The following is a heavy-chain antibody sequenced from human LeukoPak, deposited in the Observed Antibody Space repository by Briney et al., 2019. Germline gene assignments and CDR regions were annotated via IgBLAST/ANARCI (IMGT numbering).Heavy chain of an antibody. CDR3: ARVPRRGGEDAFDI. J-gene: IGHJ3*02. D-gene: IGHD2-15*01. CDR1: GFTFSTYG. Sequence: GGSLRLSCGASGFTFSTYGMHWVRQAPGKGLEWVAFIWYDGNNKYYADSVKGRFTISRDNSKNTLYLQMKSLRAEDTAVYYCARVPRRGGEDAFDIWGQGTMVTVSS. V-gene: IGHV3-33*01. CDR2: IWYDGNNK.